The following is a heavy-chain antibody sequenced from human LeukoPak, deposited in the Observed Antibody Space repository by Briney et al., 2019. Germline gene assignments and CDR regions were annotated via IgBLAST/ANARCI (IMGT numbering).Heavy chain of an antibody. J-gene: IGHJ4*02. D-gene: IGHD2-2*01. Sequence: ASVKVSCKASGYTFTSYGISWVRQAPGQGLEWMGGIIPIFGTANYAQKFQGRVTITADESTSTAYMELSSLRSEDTAVYYCARATAPYCSSTSCYPFDYWGQGTLVTVSS. CDR1: GYTFTSYG. V-gene: IGHV1-69*13. CDR3: ARATAPYCSSTSCYPFDY. CDR2: IIPIFGTA.